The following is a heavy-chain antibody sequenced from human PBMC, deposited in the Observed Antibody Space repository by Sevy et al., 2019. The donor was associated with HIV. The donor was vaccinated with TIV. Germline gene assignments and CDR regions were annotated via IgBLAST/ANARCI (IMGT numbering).Heavy chain of an antibody. D-gene: IGHD3-22*01. Sequence: GGSLRLSCAASGFTFSDYYMSWIRQAPGKGLEWVSYISSSGSTIYYADSVKGRFTISRDNAKNSLYLQMNSLRAEDTAVYYCAREGLKSGPVVVSFYYGMDVWGQGTTVTVSS. CDR1: GFTFSDYY. CDR3: AREGLKSGPVVVSFYYGMDV. CDR2: ISSSGSTI. V-gene: IGHV3-11*01. J-gene: IGHJ6*02.